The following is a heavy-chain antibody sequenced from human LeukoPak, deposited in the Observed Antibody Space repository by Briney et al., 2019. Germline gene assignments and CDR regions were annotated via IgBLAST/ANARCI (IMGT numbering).Heavy chain of an antibody. CDR1: GGSISSGSYY. V-gene: IGHV4-61*02. CDR3: ARLHTMVRGVIGLDP. CDR2: IYTSGST. J-gene: IGHJ5*02. Sequence: SETLSLTCTVSGGSISSGSYYWSWIRQPAGKGLEWIVRIYTSGSTNYNPSLKSRVTISVDTSKNQFSLKLSSVTAADTAVYYCARLHTMVRGVIGLDPWGQGTLVTVSS. D-gene: IGHD3-10*01.